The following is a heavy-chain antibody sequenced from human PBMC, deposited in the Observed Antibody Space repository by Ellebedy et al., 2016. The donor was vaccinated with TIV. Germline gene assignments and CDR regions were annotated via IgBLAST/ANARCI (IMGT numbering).Heavy chain of an antibody. J-gene: IGHJ5*02. V-gene: IGHV3-7*01. Sequence: GESLKISCAASGFSFRSYWMSWVRQAPGKGLEWVANIYQDGSAQYYVDSVKGRFTISRDNAKDSLFLQMNSLRVEDTAVYYCARRGRYGDYAVQVNSWFDRWGRGTLVRGSS. D-gene: IGHD4-17*01. CDR1: GFSFRSYW. CDR2: IYQDGSAQ. CDR3: ARRGRYGDYAVQVNSWFDR.